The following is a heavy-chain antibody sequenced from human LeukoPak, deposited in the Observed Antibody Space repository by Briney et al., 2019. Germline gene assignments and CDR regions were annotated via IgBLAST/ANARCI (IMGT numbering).Heavy chain of an antibody. CDR3: AKETMVRGVVDY. CDR2: ISGSGGSST. Sequence: GGSLRLSCAASGFTISSYAMSWVRQAPGKGLEWVSAISGSGGSSTYYADSVKGRFTISRDNSKNTLYLQMNSLRAEDTAVYYCAKETMVRGVVDYWGQGTLVTVSS. D-gene: IGHD3-10*01. J-gene: IGHJ4*02. CDR1: GFTISSYA. V-gene: IGHV3-23*01.